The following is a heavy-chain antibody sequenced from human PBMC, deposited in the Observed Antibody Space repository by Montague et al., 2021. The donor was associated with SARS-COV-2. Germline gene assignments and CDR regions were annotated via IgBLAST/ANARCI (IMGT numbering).Heavy chain of an antibody. CDR3: AREGPVLQGSMLVWGIISKVHYGMDV. CDR2: IWSDGINK. J-gene: IGHJ6*02. Sequence: SLRLSCAASGFSFSLYGMHWVRQAPGKGLEWVAVIWSDGINKYYADSVKGRFTISRDNRLYLQMNRMTAEDTGVYYCAREGPVLQGSMLVWGIISKVHYGMDVWGQGTTVTVSS. V-gene: IGHV3-33*08. CDR1: GFSFSLYG. D-gene: IGHD3-10*01.